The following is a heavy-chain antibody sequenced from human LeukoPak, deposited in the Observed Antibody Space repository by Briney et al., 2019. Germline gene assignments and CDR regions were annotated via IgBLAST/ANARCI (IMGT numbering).Heavy chain of an antibody. J-gene: IGHJ4*02. CDR1: GFTFSSYS. D-gene: IGHD5-12*01. CDR3: ATPTERRVPDY. V-gene: IGHV3-21*01. Sequence: GGSLRLSCAASGFTFSSYSMNWVRQAPGKGLEWVSSISSSSSYIYYADSVKGRFTISRDNAKNSLYLQMNSLRAEDTAVYYCATPTERRVPDYWGQGTLVTVSS. CDR2: ISSSSSYI.